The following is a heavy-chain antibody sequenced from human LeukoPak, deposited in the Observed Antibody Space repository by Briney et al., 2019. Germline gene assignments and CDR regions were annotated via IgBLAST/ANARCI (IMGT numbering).Heavy chain of an antibody. CDR2: INAGNGNT. V-gene: IGHV1-3*03. CDR3: ARDMDSSGYDAFDI. CDR1: GYTFTSYA. Sequence: ASVTVSCKASGYTFTSYAMHWVRQAPGQRLEWMGWINAGNGNTKYSQEFQGRVTITRDTSASTAYMELSSLRSEDMAVYYCARDMDSSGYDAFDIWGQGTMVTVSS. J-gene: IGHJ3*02. D-gene: IGHD3-22*01.